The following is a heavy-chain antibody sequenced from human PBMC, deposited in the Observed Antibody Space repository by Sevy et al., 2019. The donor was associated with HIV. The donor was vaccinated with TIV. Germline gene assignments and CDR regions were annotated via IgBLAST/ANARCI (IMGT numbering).Heavy chain of an antibody. CDR2: ISSSSSYI. J-gene: IGHJ4*02. V-gene: IGHV3-21*01. Sequence: GESLKISCVASGFTFSSYSMNWVRQAPGKGLEWVSSISSSSSYIYDADSVKGRFTISRDNAKNSLYLQMNSLRAEDTAVYYCARAAYYYDSSGYYYVDYWGQGTLVTVSS. CDR1: GFTFSSYS. D-gene: IGHD3-22*01. CDR3: ARAAYYYDSSGYYYVDY.